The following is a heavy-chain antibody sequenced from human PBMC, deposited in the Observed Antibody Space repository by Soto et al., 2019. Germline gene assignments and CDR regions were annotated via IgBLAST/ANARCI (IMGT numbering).Heavy chain of an antibody. J-gene: IGHJ4*02. Sequence: ASVKVSCKASGYTFTSHGISWVRQAPGQGLEWMGWINAYNGHTKYSQKLQGRVTMTTDTSTSTAYMELRSLRSDDTAVYYCARGVGWEPLDYWGQGTLVTVSS. CDR2: INAYNGHT. CDR1: GYTFTSHG. V-gene: IGHV1-18*01. D-gene: IGHD1-26*01. CDR3: ARGVGWEPLDY.